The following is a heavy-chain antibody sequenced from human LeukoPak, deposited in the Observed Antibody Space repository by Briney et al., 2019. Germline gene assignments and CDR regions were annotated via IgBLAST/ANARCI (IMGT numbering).Heavy chain of an antibody. V-gene: IGHV3-7*01. CDR2: MNPDGSTR. CDR3: AKLLGTATRYDY. D-gene: IGHD1-7*01. CDR1: GFTFSSSW. J-gene: IGHJ4*02. Sequence: GGSLRLSCVTSGFTFSSSWMSWVRQAPGKGLEWVASMNPDGSTRHHVDSLKGRFTTSRDNAKKSLFLQMGALRAEDTAVYFCAKLLGTATRYDYWGLGTLVIVSS.